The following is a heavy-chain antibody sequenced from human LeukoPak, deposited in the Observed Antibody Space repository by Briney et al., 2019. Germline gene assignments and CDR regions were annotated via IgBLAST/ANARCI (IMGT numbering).Heavy chain of an antibody. V-gene: IGHV1-2*02. CDR2: INPNSGGT. CDR3: ARYYYDSSGYYWFDY. J-gene: IGHJ4*02. D-gene: IGHD3-22*01. CDR1: GYTFTGYY. Sequence: ASVKVSCKASGYTFTGYYMHWVRQAPGQGLEWMGWINPNSGGTNYAQKFRGRVTMTRDTSISTAYMELSRLRSDDTAVYYCARYYYDSSGYYWFDYWGQGTLVTVSS.